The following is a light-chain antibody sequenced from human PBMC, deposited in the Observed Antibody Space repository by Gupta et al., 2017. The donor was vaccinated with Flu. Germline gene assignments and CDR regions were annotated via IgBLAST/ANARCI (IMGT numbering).Light chain of an antibody. CDR3: AAWDDTCDVVV. V-gene: IGLV1-44*01. J-gene: IGLJ2*01. CDR1: SSNIGGGN. Sequence: QSVLTQPPSVSGTPGQRVTISCAGSSSNIGGGNVDGYQQIPGTAPRLLIYSGNQRPSGVPARFSASKSGTSAALAISGLQAEDEADYYCAAWDDTCDVVVFGGGTKLTVL. CDR2: SGN.